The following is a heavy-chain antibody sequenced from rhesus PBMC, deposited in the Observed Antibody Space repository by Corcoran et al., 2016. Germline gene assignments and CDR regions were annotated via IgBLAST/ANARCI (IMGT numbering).Heavy chain of an antibody. V-gene: IGHV2-174*01. D-gene: IGHD4-23*01. CDR2: LYWDDDK. J-gene: IGHJ4*01. CDR3: ARGLLEYRNYPYYFDY. CDR1: GFSLTTSGMG. Sequence: QVTLKESGPALVKPTQTLTLTCTFSGFSLTTSGMGVGWIRQPPGKALEWLALLYWDDDKRYSTTLKSRLTISKDTSKNQVVLTMTNMDPVDTATYYCARGLLEYRNYPYYFDYWGQGVLVTVSS.